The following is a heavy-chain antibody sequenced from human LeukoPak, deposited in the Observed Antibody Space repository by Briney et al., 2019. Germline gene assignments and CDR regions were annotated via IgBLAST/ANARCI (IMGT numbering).Heavy chain of an antibody. V-gene: IGHV3-21*01. D-gene: IGHD3-22*01. CDR3: ARDSPYYFDSSGDYVSDY. CDR2: INSASNFI. J-gene: IGHJ4*02. CDR1: GFTFRTFT. Sequence: GGSLRLSCAASGFTFRTFTMNWVRQAPGKGLEWVSSINSASNFIYYADSVKSRFTISRDNAKNSLYLQMSSLKVEDTAVYYCARDSPYYFDSSGDYVSDYWGQGALVTVSS.